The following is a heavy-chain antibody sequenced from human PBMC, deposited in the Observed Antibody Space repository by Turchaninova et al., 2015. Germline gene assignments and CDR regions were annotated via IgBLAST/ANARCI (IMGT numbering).Heavy chain of an antibody. CDR2: ITTRATLL. D-gene: IGHD2/OR15-2a*01. Sequence: EVQLVESGGGFVQPGGSLRLSCVASGFSLSTFEMTWVRQTPEKGLGWLSYITTRATLLHYADSGRGRFPISRDSAKSSLYLQMNSLTGEDTAIYYCVRLSVLRAGPDLWGQGTLVTVSS. J-gene: IGHJ5*02. CDR3: VRLSVLRAGPDL. V-gene: IGHV3-48*03. CDR1: GFSLSTFE.